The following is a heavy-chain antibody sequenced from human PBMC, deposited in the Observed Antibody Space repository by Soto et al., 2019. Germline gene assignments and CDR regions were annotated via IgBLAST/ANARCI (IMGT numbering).Heavy chain of an antibody. CDR3: ARAPTPEDAFDI. Sequence: GASVKVSCKASGGTLSDYAFSWVRQAPGQGLEWMGGIIPIFGSANYAQKLQGRVTITADESTKTAYMELSRLRSDDTAVYYCARAPTPEDAFDIWGQGTMVTVS. CDR1: GGTLSDYA. V-gene: IGHV1-69*13. CDR2: IIPIFGSA. J-gene: IGHJ3*02.